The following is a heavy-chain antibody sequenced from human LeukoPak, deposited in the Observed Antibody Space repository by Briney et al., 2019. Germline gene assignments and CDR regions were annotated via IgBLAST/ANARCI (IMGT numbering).Heavy chain of an antibody. Sequence: SETLSLTCAVYGGSFSGYYWSWIRQPPGKGLEWIGEINHSGSTNYNPSLKSRVTISVDTSKNQFSLKLSSVAAADTAVYYCARGNGYRDFDYWGQGTLVTVSS. CDR1: GGSFSGYY. CDR3: ARGNGYRDFDY. D-gene: IGHD5-18*01. CDR2: INHSGST. J-gene: IGHJ4*02. V-gene: IGHV4-34*01.